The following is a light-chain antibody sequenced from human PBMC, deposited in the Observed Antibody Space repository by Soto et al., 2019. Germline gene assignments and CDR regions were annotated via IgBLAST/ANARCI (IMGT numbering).Light chain of an antibody. CDR3: QQYGSFTWP. Sequence: LSQSPGALSLSPGERATLSCRASQSASSSYLAWYQQKPGQAPRLLIYGASSRATGIPDRFSGSGSGTDFTLTISRLEPEDFAVYYCQQYGSFTWPFGQGSKV. J-gene: IGKJ1*01. V-gene: IGKV3-20*01. CDR2: GAS. CDR1: QSASSSY.